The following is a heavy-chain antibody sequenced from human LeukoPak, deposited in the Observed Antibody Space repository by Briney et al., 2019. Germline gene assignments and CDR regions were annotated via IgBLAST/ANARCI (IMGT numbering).Heavy chain of an antibody. J-gene: IGHJ5*02. CDR2: IYYSGST. CDR3: ARDLTGGPDNWFDP. D-gene: IGHD2-15*01. CDR1: GGSISSYY. Sequence: SETLSLTCAVYGGSISSYYWSWIRQPPGKGLEWIGYIYYSGSTNYNPSLKSRVTISVDTSKNQFSLKLSSVTAADTAVYYCARDLTGGPDNWFDPWGQGTLVTASS. V-gene: IGHV4-59*01.